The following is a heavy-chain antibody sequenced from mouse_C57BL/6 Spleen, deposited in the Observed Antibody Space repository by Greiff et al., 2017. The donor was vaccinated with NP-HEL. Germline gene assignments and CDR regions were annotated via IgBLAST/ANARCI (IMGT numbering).Heavy chain of an antibody. D-gene: IGHD2-13*01. CDR1: GYAFSSSW. CDR3: ARGVTTV. CDR2: IYPGDGDT. Sequence: QVQLQQSGPELVKPGASVKISCKASGYAFSSSWMNWVKQRPGKGLEWIGRIYPGDGDTKYNGKFKGKATLTADKYSRTAYMQLSSLTSEDAAVYFCARGVTTVWGQGTLVTVSA. J-gene: IGHJ3*02. V-gene: IGHV1-82*01.